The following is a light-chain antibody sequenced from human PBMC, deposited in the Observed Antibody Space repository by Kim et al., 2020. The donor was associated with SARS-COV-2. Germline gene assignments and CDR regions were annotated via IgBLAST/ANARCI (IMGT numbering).Light chain of an antibody. CDR2: GAS. V-gene: IGKV3-20*01. Sequence: EIVLTQSPATLSVSPGERATLSCRASQSVSSSYLAWYQQKPGQAPRLLIYGASSRATGIPDRFSGSGSGTDFTLTISRLEPEDFAVYYYQQYGSSPLTFGQGTKVDIK. CDR1: QSVSSSY. J-gene: IGKJ1*01. CDR3: QQYGSSPLT.